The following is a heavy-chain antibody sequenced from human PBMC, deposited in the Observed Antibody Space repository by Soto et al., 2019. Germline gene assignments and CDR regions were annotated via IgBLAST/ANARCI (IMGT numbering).Heavy chain of an antibody. D-gene: IGHD5-18*01. J-gene: IGHJ4*02. CDR3: AKTDGYEVEY. CDR2: IYPGDSDT. Sequence: GESLKISCKGSGYSFVSYWIAWVRQMPGKGLEWMGSIYPGDSDTTYSPSIQGQVTISADKSSTTVYLQWNTLKASDTAMYYCAKTDGYEVEYWGQGTQVTVSS. V-gene: IGHV5-51*01. CDR1: GYSFVSYW.